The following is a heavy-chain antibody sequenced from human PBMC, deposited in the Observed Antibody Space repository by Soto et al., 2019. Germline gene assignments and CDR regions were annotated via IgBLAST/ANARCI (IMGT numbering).Heavy chain of an antibody. CDR1: GGSIRRGNSC. D-gene: IGHD1-26*01. CDR2: IYDSVNT. V-gene: IGHV4-30-4*01. CDR3: ARGSSGDKVDY. J-gene: IGHJ4*02. Sequence: QVQLQEPGPRLVEPSQTLSLTCTVSGGSIRRGNSCWSWIRQTPGTGLEWVGHIYDSVNTYSNPSLKSRVTISVDMSKNQFSLHLRSVTAADTAVYYCARGSSGDKVDYWGQGTLVTVSS.